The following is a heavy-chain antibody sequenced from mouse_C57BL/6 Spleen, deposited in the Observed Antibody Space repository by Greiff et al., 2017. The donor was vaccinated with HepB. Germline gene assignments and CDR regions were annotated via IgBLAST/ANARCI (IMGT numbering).Heavy chain of an antibody. CDR1: GYTFTDYY. Sequence: EVQLQQSGPELVKPGASVKISCKASGYTFTDYYMNWVKQSHGKSLEWIGDINPNNGGTSYNQKFKGKATLTVDKSASTADMELRSLTSEDSAVYYCARWRAGYYFDYWGQGTTLTVSS. CDR2: INPNNGGT. J-gene: IGHJ2*01. V-gene: IGHV1-26*01. CDR3: ARWRAGYYFDY. D-gene: IGHD3-3*01.